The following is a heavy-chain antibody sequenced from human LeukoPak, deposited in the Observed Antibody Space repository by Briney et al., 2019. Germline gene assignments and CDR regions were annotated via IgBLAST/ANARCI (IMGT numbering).Heavy chain of an antibody. D-gene: IGHD4-17*01. CDR1: GFTFSSYA. V-gene: IGHV3-23*01. Sequence: GGSLRLSCAASGFTFSSYAMNWVRQAPGKGLEWVTSVSVNAGSTYYADSVKGRFTISRDNSKNTLYLQMNSLRAEDTAVYYCARDEHGDYFDYWGQGTLVTVSS. CDR2: VSVNAGST. J-gene: IGHJ4*02. CDR3: ARDEHGDYFDY.